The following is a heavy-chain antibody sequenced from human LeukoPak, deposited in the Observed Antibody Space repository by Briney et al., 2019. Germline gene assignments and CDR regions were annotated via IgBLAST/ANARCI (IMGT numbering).Heavy chain of an antibody. Sequence: GASVKVSCKASGYTFTSYGISWVRQAPGQGLEWMGWISAYNGNTNYAQKFQGRVTMTRDTSISTAYMELSRLRSDDTAVYHCARAWGYSYSPHFDYWGQGTLVTVSS. J-gene: IGHJ4*02. V-gene: IGHV1-18*01. D-gene: IGHD5-18*01. CDR3: ARAWGYSYSPHFDY. CDR2: ISAYNGNT. CDR1: GYTFTSYG.